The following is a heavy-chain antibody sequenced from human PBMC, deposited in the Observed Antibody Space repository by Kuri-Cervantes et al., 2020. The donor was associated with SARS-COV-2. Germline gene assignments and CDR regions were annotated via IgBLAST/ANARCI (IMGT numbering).Heavy chain of an antibody. CDR3: TRPSSGWSYFDY. CDR2: ISYDGSDR. V-gene: IGHV3-30*03. D-gene: IGHD6-19*01. CDR1: GFTFSNYG. Sequence: GESLKISCAASGFTFSNYGMHWVRQAPGKGLEWVAVISYDGSDRYYADSVRGRFTISRDNSKNTLYLQMNSLKTEDTAVYYCTRPSSGWSYFDYWGQGTLVTVSS. J-gene: IGHJ4*02.